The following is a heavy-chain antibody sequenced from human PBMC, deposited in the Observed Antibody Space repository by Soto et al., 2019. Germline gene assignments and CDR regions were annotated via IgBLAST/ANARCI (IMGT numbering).Heavy chain of an antibody. Sequence: PSETLSLTCAVSGGSISSYYWSWIRQPPGKGLEWIGEINHSGSTNYNPSLKSRVTISVDTSKNQFSLKLSSVTAADTAVYYCARKRDRHFDYWGQGTLVTVSS. CDR2: INHSGST. J-gene: IGHJ4*02. CDR1: GGSISSYY. V-gene: IGHV4-34*01. CDR3: ARKRDRHFDY. D-gene: IGHD6-25*01.